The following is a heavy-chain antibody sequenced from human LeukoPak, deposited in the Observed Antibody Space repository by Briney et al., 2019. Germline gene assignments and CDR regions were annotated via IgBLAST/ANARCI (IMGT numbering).Heavy chain of an antibody. D-gene: IGHD6-13*01. CDR1: GGSISSYY. CDR3: ARARSSWAEMGFDP. J-gene: IGHJ5*02. Sequence: PSETLSLTCTVSGGSISSYYWSWIRQPAGKGLEWIGYIYHSGSTYYNPSLKSRVTISVDRSKNQFSLKLSSVTAADTAVYYCARARSSWAEMGFDPWGQGTLVTVSS. CDR2: IYHSGST. V-gene: IGHV4-59*12.